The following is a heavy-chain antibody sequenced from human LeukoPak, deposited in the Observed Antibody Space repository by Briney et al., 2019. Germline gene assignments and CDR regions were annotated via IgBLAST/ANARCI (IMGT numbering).Heavy chain of an antibody. CDR1: GGSISSYY. V-gene: IGHV4-59*01. J-gene: IGHJ4*02. Sequence: SETLSLTCTVSGGSISSYYWSWIRQPPGKGLEWIGYIYYSGSTNYNPSLKSRVTISVDTSKNQFSLKLSSVTAADTAVYYCARLERQQLGGGYFDYWGQGTLVTVSS. CDR2: IYYSGST. D-gene: IGHD6-13*01. CDR3: ARLERQQLGGGYFDY.